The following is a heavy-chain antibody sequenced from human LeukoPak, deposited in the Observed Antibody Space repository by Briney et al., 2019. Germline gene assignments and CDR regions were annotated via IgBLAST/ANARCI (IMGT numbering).Heavy chain of an antibody. CDR3: AGYCSSTSCYRGEDY. CDR2: IYHSGST. D-gene: IGHD2-2*01. CDR1: GYSLSSGYY. J-gene: IGHJ4*02. Sequence: PSETLSLTCAASGYSLSSGYYRGWLRQPPGRGLEWVGSIYHSGSTYYNPSLKSRVTISVDTSKNQFSLKLSSVTAADTAVYYCAGYCSSTSCYRGEDYWGQGTLVTVSS. V-gene: IGHV4-38-2*01.